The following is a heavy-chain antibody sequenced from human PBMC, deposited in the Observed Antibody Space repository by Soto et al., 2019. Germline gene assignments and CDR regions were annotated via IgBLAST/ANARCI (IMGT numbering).Heavy chain of an antibody. CDR2: IYYSGTT. CDR1: GGSISSGGSY. D-gene: IGHD6-19*01. CDR3: ARAAHSFSTGWYWGY. J-gene: IGHJ4*02. V-gene: IGHV4-31*02. Sequence: QVQLQESGPGLMKPSQNLSLTCLVSGGSISSGGSYWSWIRQVPGKGLEWIGYIYYSGTTSYNPSLKSRVTISMDTSKSQFSLKLTSVTAADTAVYYCARAAHSFSTGWYWGYWGQGTLVTVSS.